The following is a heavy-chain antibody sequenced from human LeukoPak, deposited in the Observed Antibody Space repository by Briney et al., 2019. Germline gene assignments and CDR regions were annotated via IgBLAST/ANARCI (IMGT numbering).Heavy chain of an antibody. CDR1: GYTFTSYY. J-gene: IGHJ4*02. CDR3: ATSRPYCSDGSCYSFDY. Sequence: ASVKVSCKASGYTFTSYYMHWVRQAPGQGLEWMGIINPSGGSTSYAQKFQGRVTMTRDMSTSTVYMELSSLRSEDTAVHYCATSRPYCSDGSCYSFDYWGQGTLVTVSS. V-gene: IGHV1-46*01. CDR2: INPSGGST. D-gene: IGHD2-15*01.